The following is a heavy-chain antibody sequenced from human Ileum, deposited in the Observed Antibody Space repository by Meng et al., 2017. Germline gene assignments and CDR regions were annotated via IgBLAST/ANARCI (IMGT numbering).Heavy chain of an antibody. CDR1: GSTFSSYG. CDR3: ARVSGWYYSSYYYYGMDV. Sequence: GESLMISCAASGSTFSSYGMNLVRPAPGKGLEWVSYISSSGSTIYYPDSVKGRFTISRDNAKNSLYLQMNSLRAEDTAVYYCARVSGWYYSSYYYYGMDVWGQGTTVTVSS. J-gene: IGHJ6*02. CDR2: ISSSGSTI. V-gene: IGHV3-48*03. D-gene: IGHD6-19*01.